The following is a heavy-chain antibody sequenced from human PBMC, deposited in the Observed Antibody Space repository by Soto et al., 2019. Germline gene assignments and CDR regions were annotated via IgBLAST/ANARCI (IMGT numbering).Heavy chain of an antibody. CDR3: ARRGSRLSVAVAAFDY. CDR2: ISYSGST. V-gene: IGHV4-39*02. D-gene: IGHD6-19*01. J-gene: IGHJ4*02. CDR1: SGSISTSGYY. Sequence: PSETLSLTCSVSSGSISTSGYYWGWIRQPPGTGLEWIGGISYSGSTYYNTSLKSRLTISVDTSKNHFSLKLTSVTAADTAVYFCARRGSRLSVAVAAFDYWSQGTLVTVSS.